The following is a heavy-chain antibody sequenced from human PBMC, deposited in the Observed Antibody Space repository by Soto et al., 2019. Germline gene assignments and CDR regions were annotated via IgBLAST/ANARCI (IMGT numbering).Heavy chain of an antibody. J-gene: IGHJ4*02. CDR2: IYYSGST. V-gene: IGHV4-39*01. D-gene: IGHD6-19*01. CDR3: ARIRYSSGWYDY. Sequence: SETLSLTCTVSGGSISSSSYYWGWIRQPPGKGLEWIGSIYYSGSTYYNPSLKSRVTISVDTSKNQFSLKLSSVTAADTAVYYCARIRYSSGWYDYWGQGTLVTVSS. CDR1: GGSISSSSYY.